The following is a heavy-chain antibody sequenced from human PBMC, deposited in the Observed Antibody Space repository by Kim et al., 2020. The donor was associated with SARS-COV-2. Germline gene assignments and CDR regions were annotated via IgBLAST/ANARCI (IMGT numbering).Heavy chain of an antibody. V-gene: IGHV4-39*01. D-gene: IGHD2-2*01. Sequence: LKSRVTISVDTSKNQFSLKLSSVTAADTAVYYCASHWEVVPAATTYGMDVWGQGTTVTVSS. CDR3: ASHWEVVPAATTYGMDV. J-gene: IGHJ6*02.